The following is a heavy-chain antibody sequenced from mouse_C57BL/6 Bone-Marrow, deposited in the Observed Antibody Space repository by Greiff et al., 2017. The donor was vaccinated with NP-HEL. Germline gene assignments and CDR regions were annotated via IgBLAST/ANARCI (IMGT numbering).Heavy chain of an antibody. J-gene: IGHJ3*01. Sequence: DVHLVESGGGLVQPGGSLKLSCAASGFTFSDYGMAWVRQAPRKGPEWVAFLSNLAYSIYSADTVTGRFTISRENAKNTLYLEMSSLRSEDTAMYYCARQPWFAYWGQGTLVTVSA. CDR2: LSNLAYSI. CDR1: GFTFSDYG. CDR3: ARQPWFAY. V-gene: IGHV5-15*01.